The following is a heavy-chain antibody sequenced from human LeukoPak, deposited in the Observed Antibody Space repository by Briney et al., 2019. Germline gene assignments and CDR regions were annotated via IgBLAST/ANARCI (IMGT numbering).Heavy chain of an antibody. V-gene: IGHV3-23*01. CDR2: ISGSGGRT. CDR1: GFTFSSYG. J-gene: IGHJ4*02. D-gene: IGHD5-18*01. Sequence: GGSLRLSCAASGFTFSSYGMSWVRQAPGKGLEWVSGISGSGGRTYYADSVKGRFTISRDNSKNTLYLQMNSLRAEDTAVYYCARYSYGGGFDYWGQGTLVTVSS. CDR3: ARYSYGGGFDY.